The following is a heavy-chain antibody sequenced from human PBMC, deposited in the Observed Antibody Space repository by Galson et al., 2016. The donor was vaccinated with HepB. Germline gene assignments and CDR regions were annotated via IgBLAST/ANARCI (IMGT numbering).Heavy chain of an antibody. CDR1: GFTFSSYD. J-gene: IGHJ6*02. CDR3: AKDLREFGVVIIPRYYRGLDV. CDR2: ISESGGST. Sequence: SLRLSCAASGFTFSSYDMTWVRQPPGKGLEWVSAISESGGSTHYADSVKGRFTISRDNSKNTLYLQMNSLRGEDTAVYYCAKDLREFGVVIIPRYYRGLDVWGQGTAVTVSS. D-gene: IGHD3-3*01. V-gene: IGHV3-23*01.